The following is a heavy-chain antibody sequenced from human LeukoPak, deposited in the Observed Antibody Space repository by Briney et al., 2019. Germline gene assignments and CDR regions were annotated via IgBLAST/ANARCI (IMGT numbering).Heavy chain of an antibody. CDR3: AREIVGGFNPGAY. D-gene: IGHD1-14*01. V-gene: IGHV4-4*02. J-gene: IGHJ4*02. Sequence: SETLSLTCGVSGGSVSSTNWWTWIRQPPGKGLEWIGEVHLDGRTNFNPSLKSRLTMSVDLSENHVSLKLTSVTAADTAVYYCAREIVGGFNPGAYWGQGTLVTVSS. CDR1: GGSVSSTNW. CDR2: VHLDGRT.